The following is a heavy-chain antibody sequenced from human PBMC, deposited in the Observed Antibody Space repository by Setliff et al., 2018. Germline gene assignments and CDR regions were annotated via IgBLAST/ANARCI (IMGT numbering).Heavy chain of an antibody. CDR1: GYTFTSYG. CDR2: ISGYDGSS. V-gene: IGHV1-18*01. Sequence: GASVKVSCKAPGYTFTSYGITWVRQAPGQGLEWIGWISGYDGSSNHVQKLQGRVIMTTDTSTNTAYMELRSLTSDDTAVYYCARDRSRGPNYFDPWGQGTQVTVSS. CDR3: ARDRSRGPNYFDP. D-gene: IGHD1-7*01. J-gene: IGHJ5*02.